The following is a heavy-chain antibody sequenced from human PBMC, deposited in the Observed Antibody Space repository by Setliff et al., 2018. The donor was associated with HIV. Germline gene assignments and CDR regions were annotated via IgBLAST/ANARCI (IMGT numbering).Heavy chain of an antibody. CDR3: ARDATRGGDMDV. Sequence: PGGSLRLSCAASGFTFSDYSMSWVRQAPGKGLEWVSVISGSGGSTFYADSVKGRFTISRDNSKNTLYLQMNSLRAEDTAVYYCARDATRGGDMDVWAKGTTVTVSS. J-gene: IGHJ6*03. V-gene: IGHV3-23*01. D-gene: IGHD2-15*01. CDR1: GFTFSDYS. CDR2: ISGSGGST.